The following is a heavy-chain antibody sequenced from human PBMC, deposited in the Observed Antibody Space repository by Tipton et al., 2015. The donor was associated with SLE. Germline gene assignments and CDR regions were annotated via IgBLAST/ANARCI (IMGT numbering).Heavy chain of an antibody. CDR3: ARQGWTPFFDL. Sequence: TLSLTCAVSGYSISSGYYWGWIRQPPGKGLEWIGYIYYSGSTNYNPSLKSRVTISVDTSKNQFSLKLSSVTAADTAVYYCARQGWTPFFDLWGRGTLVTVSS. D-gene: IGHD2-15*01. CDR1: GYSISSGYY. V-gene: IGHV4-38-2*01. CDR2: IYYSGST. J-gene: IGHJ2*01.